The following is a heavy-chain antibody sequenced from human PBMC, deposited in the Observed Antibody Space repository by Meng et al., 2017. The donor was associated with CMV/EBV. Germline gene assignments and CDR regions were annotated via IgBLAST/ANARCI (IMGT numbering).Heavy chain of an antibody. CDR1: GFTFNNYG. Sequence: GESLKISCAASGFTFNNYGLHWVRQAPGKGLEWVAFIRHDGNNKYNAESVKGRFTISRDNSKNTLYLQMNSLRTEDTAMYYCAKEAPYNWNTFDIWGQGTMVT. CDR3: AKEAPYNWNTFDI. J-gene: IGHJ3*02. D-gene: IGHD1/OR15-1a*01. V-gene: IGHV3-30*02. CDR2: IRHDGNNK.